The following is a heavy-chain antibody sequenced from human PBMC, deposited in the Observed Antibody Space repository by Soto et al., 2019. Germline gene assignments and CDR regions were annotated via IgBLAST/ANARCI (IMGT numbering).Heavy chain of an antibody. J-gene: IGHJ4*02. V-gene: IGHV3-30*18. CDR1: GFTFSSYG. CDR2: ISYDGRNK. CDR3: AKEATAKVGHNFDY. Sequence: QVQLVESGGGVVQPGRSLRLSCAASGFTFSSYGMQWVRQAPGKELEWVAVISYDGRNKYYADSVKGRFTISRDNSKNTLHLQMNSLRVEDTAVYYRAKEATAKVGHNFDYWGQGTLVTVSS. D-gene: IGHD5-18*01.